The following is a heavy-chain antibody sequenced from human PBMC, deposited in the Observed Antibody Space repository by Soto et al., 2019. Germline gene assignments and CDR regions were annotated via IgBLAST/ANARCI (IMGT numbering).Heavy chain of an antibody. Sequence: LILSCAASWLTVSNHYMSWVRQAPGKGLEWVSVIYSGGSTYYADSVKGRFTISRDNSKNTLYLQMNSLRAEDTAVYYCARGTVANDYWGQGTVVTVSS. CDR1: WLTVSNHY. V-gene: IGHV3-53*01. D-gene: IGHD5-12*01. CDR3: ARGTVANDY. J-gene: IGHJ4*02. CDR2: IYSGGST.